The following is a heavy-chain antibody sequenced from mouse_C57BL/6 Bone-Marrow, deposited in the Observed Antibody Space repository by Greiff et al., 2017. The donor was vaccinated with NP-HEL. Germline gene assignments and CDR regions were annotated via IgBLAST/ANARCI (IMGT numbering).Heavy chain of an antibody. D-gene: IGHD1-1*01. J-gene: IGHJ4*01. CDR3: ARSLATTVGDYAMDY. Sequence: EVKVVESGGGLVQPGGSLKLSCAASGFTFSDYYMYWVRQTPEKRLEWVAYISNGGGSTYYPDTVKGRFTISRDNAKNTLYLQMSRLKSEDTAMYYCARSLATTVGDYAMDYWGQGTSVTVSS. CDR1: GFTFSDYY. CDR2: ISNGGGST. V-gene: IGHV5-12*01.